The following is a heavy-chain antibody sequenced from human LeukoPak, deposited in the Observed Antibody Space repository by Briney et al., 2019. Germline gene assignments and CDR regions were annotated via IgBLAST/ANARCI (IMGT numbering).Heavy chain of an antibody. V-gene: IGHV1-18*04. CDR3: AREVPLYSSSWYANPLDY. CDR2: ISAYNGNT. D-gene: IGHD6-13*01. J-gene: IGHJ4*02. CDR1: GYTFTGYG. Sequence: GASVKVSCKASGYTFTGYGISWVRQAPGQGLEWMGWISAYNGNTNYAQKLQGRVTMTTDTSTSTAYMELRSLRSDDTAVYYCAREVPLYSSSWYANPLDYWGQGTLVTVSS.